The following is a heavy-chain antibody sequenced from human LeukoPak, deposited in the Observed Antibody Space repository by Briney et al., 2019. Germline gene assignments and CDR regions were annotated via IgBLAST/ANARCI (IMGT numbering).Heavy chain of an antibody. D-gene: IGHD3-10*01. CDR2: ISGSGGST. Sequence: GGSLRLSCAASGFTFSSYAMSWVRQAPGKGLEWVSAISGSGGSTYYADSVKGRFTISRDNSKNSLFLQMNSLRAEDTAVYFCARESTMVRGNGMDVWGQGTPVTVSS. CDR1: GFTFSSYA. J-gene: IGHJ6*02. CDR3: ARESTMVRGNGMDV. V-gene: IGHV3-23*01.